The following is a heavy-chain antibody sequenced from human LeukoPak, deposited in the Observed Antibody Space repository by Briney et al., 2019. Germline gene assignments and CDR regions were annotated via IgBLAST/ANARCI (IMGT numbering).Heavy chain of an antibody. V-gene: IGHV3-48*04. CDR1: GFSFSTSS. CDR2: ISSSSSAI. CDR3: ASPPTVTTFDS. J-gene: IGHJ4*02. D-gene: IGHD4-11*01. Sequence: PGGSLRLSCAASGFSFSTSSMNWVRQAPGKGLEWISYISSSSSAIYYGDSVKGRFTISRDNAKNSLYLQMNSLRADDTAVYYCASPPTVTTFDSWGQGTLVTVSS.